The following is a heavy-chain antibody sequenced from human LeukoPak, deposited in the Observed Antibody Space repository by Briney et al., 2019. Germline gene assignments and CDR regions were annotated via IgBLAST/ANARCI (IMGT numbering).Heavy chain of an antibody. CDR1: GYTFTSYG. J-gene: IGHJ4*02. V-gene: IGHV1-18*01. CDR3: ARVGLGYCSSTSCYKGRD. D-gene: IGHD2-2*02. Sequence: GASVKVSCKASGYTFTSYGISWVRQAPGQGLEWMGWISAYNGNTNYAQKLQGRVTMTTDTSTSTAYMELRSLRSDDTAVYYCARVGLGYCSSTSCYKGRDWGQGTLVTVSS. CDR2: ISAYNGNT.